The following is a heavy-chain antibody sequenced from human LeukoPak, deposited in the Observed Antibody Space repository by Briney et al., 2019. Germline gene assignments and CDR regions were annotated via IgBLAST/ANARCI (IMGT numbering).Heavy chain of an antibody. Sequence: GGSLRLSCAASGFTFSSYGMSWVRQAPGKGLEWVSAISGSGGTTYYADSVKGRFTISRDNAKNSLYLQMNSLRAEDMALYYCAKDMSGLIQLAFDIWGQGTMVTVSS. CDR3: AKDMSGLIQLAFDI. CDR2: ISGSGGTT. V-gene: IGHV3-23*01. J-gene: IGHJ3*02. D-gene: IGHD5-18*01. CDR1: GFTFSSYG.